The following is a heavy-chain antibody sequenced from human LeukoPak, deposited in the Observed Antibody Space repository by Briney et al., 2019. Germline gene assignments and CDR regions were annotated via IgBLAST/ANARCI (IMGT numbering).Heavy chain of an antibody. CDR3: AKDRSLPAATHFDY. V-gene: IGHV3-72*01. Sequence: GGSLRLSCAASGFAFSGHYMDWVRQAPGKGLEWVGRSRNKVNSYTTEYAASVKGRFTISRDDSKNSLYLQMNSLRTEDAAVYYCAKDRSLPAATHFDYWGQGTLVTVSS. CDR2: SRNKVNSYTT. J-gene: IGHJ4*02. D-gene: IGHD2-2*01. CDR1: GFAFSGHY.